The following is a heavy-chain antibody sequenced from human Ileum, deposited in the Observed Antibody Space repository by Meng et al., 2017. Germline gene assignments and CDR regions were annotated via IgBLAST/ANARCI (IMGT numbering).Heavy chain of an antibody. J-gene: IGHJ4*02. CDR1: GYIFTTCG. D-gene: IGHD1-1*01. CDR2: MNTDKGNT. Sequence: QVQLVQSGAEVKQPGASVKASCKASGYIFTTCGSSWVRQAPGQGREGMGWMNTDKGNTNNAQKFQGRVTMTRDTSTSTAYMELRSLRADDTDVYYCAREGAYNGGDYWGQGTLVTVSS. CDR3: AREGAYNGGDY. V-gene: IGHV1-18*01.